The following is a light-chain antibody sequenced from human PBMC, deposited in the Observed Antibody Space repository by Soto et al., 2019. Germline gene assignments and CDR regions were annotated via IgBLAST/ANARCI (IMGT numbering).Light chain of an antibody. Sequence: IEMTQSPATLSVSPGESATLSCRASQSVSTTLAWYQQKPGQAPRLLIYGAPTRATGVPARFSGSGSGTECTLTISNPQSEDFAVYYGQHYNNWRPLCAFGQETKVDIK. J-gene: IGKJ1*01. V-gene: IGKV3-15*01. CDR3: QHYNNWRPLCA. CDR2: GAP. CDR1: QSVSTT.